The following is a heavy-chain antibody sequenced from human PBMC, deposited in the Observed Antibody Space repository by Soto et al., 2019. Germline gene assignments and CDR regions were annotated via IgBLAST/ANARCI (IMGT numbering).Heavy chain of an antibody. V-gene: IGHV3-7*01. CDR3: ARARFRGMDV. Sequence: GGSLRLSCAASGFTSSSYDMIWVRQAPGRGLEWVASIKQDGGDKYYLGDVKGRFTVSRDDAESSLSLHLNSLRAEDTAIYYCARARFRGMDVWGQGTTVTVSS. CDR2: IKQDGGDK. CDR1: GFTSSSYD. D-gene: IGHD3-3*01. J-gene: IGHJ6*02.